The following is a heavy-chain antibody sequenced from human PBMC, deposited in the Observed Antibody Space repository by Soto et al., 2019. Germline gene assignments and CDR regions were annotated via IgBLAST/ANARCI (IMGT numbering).Heavy chain of an antibody. V-gene: IGHV3-23*01. CDR3: AKDPPPELRFGF. J-gene: IGHJ3*01. CDR1: GFTFSSYA. D-gene: IGHD3-3*01. CDR2: IGGRGGST. Sequence: GGSLKLSCAASGFTFSSYAMRGVRQAPGKGLEWVSAIGGRGGSTYYAAPVRGRFTIPRHNPKNTLYLQMNSLRAEDTAVYYCAKDPPPELRFGFWGQGTMVTFSS.